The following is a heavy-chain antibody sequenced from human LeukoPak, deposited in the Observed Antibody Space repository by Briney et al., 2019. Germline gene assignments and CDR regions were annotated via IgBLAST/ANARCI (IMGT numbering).Heavy chain of an antibody. CDR3: ARVLYDSSGYYPLGY. CDR2: IYSGGST. Sequence: PGGSLRLSCAASGFTVSSNYMSWVRQAPGKGLEWVSVIYSGGSTYYADSVKGRFTISRDNSKNTLYLQMNSLRAEDTAVYYCARVLYDSSGYYPLGYWGQGTLVTVSS. D-gene: IGHD3-22*01. J-gene: IGHJ4*02. CDR1: GFTVSSNY. V-gene: IGHV3-66*01.